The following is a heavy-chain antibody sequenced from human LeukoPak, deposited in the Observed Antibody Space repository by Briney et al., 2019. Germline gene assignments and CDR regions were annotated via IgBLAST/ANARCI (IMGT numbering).Heavy chain of an antibody. CDR2: ISGSGGST. CDR1: GFTFSSYA. J-gene: IGHJ4*02. D-gene: IGHD3-16*02. V-gene: IGHV3-23*01. Sequence: GGSLRLSCAASGFTFSSYAMSWVRQAPGKGLEWVSAISGSGGSTYYADSVKGRFTISRDNSKNTLYLQMNSLRAEDTAVHYCAKSSQGGVIVMWGQGTLVTVSS. CDR3: AKSSQGGVIVM.